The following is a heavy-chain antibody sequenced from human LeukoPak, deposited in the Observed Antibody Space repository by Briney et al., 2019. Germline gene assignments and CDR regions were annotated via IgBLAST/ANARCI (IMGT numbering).Heavy chain of an antibody. CDR2: ISYDGSNK. CDR1: GFTFSSYG. D-gene: IGHD6-19*01. CDR3: AKDVSYSSGWSFDY. Sequence: GGSLRLSCAASGFTFSSYGMHWVRQAPGKGLEWVAVISYDGSNKYYADSVKGRFTISRDNSKNTLYLQMNSLRAEDTAVYYCAKDVSYSSGWSFDYWGQGTLVTVSS. V-gene: IGHV3-30*18. J-gene: IGHJ4*02.